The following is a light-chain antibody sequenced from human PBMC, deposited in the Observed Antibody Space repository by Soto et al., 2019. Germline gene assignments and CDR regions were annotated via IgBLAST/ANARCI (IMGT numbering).Light chain of an antibody. J-gene: IGLJ3*02. V-gene: IGLV2-14*01. Sequence: QSALTQPASVSGSPGQSITISCTGTSSDVGGYNYVSWYQQHPGKAPKLMIYEVSNRPSGVSNRSSGSKSGNTASLTISGLQAEDEADYYCCSYAHTSRVFGGGTKLTVL. CDR1: SSDVGGYNY. CDR2: EVS. CDR3: CSYAHTSRV.